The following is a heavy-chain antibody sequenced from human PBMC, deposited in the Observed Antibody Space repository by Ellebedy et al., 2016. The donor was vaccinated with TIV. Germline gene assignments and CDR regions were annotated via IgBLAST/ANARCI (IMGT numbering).Heavy chain of an antibody. CDR3: ARGGYFGDRQSYSGLDV. CDR1: GGSFSSYA. Sequence: AASVKVSCKASGGSFSSYAINWARQAPGQGLEWMGGIIPMFGTPTYTQKFQGRVTITADESTRTAFMELSSLRSEDTAVYHCARGGYFGDRQSYSGLDVWGQGTTVTVSS. J-gene: IGHJ6*02. V-gene: IGHV1-69*13. CDR2: IIPMFGTP. D-gene: IGHD4-17*01.